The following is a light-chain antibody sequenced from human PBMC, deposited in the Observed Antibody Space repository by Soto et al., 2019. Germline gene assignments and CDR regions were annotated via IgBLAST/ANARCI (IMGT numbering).Light chain of an antibody. CDR2: DAS. CDR1: QDISNY. V-gene: IGKV1-33*01. CDR3: QQYDNLPPLT. J-gene: IGKJ4*01. Sequence: DIQMTQSPSSLSASVGDRVTITCQASQDISNYLNWNQQKPGKAPKLLIYDASNLETGVPSRFSGSGSGTDFTFPISSLQPEDIATYYCQQYDNLPPLTVGGGTKVEIK.